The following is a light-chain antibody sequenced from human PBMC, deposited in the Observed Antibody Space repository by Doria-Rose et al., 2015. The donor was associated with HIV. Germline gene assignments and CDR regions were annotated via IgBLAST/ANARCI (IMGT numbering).Light chain of an antibody. CDR3: LQDYNMWT. CDR1: QGIRND. CDR2: AAS. Sequence: AIQMTQSTSSLSASVGDRVTITCRASQGIRNDLDWYQQKPGKAPKLLIYAASSLQSGVLSRFSGSGSGTDFTLTISSLQPEDFATYYCLQDYNMWTFGQGTKVEIK. J-gene: IGKJ1*01. V-gene: IGKV1-6*02.